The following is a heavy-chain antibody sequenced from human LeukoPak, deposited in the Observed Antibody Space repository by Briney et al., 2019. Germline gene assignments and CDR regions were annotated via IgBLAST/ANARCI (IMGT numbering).Heavy chain of an antibody. CDR3: ARDGVFGYYDSSGYPDY. Sequence: GGSLRLSCAASGFTFSNYGMHWVRQAPGKGLEWVAFIRYDGRNEYYADSVKGRFTISRDNSRNTLYVQMNSLRSEDTAGYHCARDGVFGYYDSSGYPDYWGEGTLVTVSS. J-gene: IGHJ4*02. CDR1: GFTFSNYG. CDR2: IRYDGRNE. D-gene: IGHD3-22*01. V-gene: IGHV3-30*02.